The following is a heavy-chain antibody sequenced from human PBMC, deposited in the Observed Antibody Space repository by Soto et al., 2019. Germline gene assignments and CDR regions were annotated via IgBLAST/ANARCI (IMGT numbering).Heavy chain of an antibody. J-gene: IGHJ4*02. V-gene: IGHV3-33*01. CDR1: GFTFNTYS. Sequence: QVQLEESGGGVVQPGRSLRLSCEASGFTFNTYSMHWVRQPPGKGLEWLAAIWYDGTQKYYADSVKGRFIISRDNSKKTLYLEMNSLRAEDTAVYYCARAGGTTVTGLWHSDSWGQGTLVTVSS. CDR2: IWYDGTQK. CDR3: ARAGGTTVTGLWHSDS. D-gene: IGHD4-17*01.